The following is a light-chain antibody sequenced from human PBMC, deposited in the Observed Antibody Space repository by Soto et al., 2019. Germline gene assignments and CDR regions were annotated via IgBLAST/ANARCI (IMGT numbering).Light chain of an antibody. CDR3: QQRNIWPPVT. J-gene: IGKJ5*01. CDR2: GAF. CDR1: PSVTNF. Sequence: EIVLTQSPATLSLSPGERATLSCRASPSVTNFLAWYQQKPGQAPRLLIYGAFNWATGIPARFSASGSGTDFTLTISSLEPEDSAIYYCQQRNIWPPVTFGQGTRLEIK. V-gene: IGKV3-11*01.